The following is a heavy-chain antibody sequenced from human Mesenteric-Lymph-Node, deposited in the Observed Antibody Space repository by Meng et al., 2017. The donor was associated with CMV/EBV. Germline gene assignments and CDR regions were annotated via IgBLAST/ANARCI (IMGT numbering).Heavy chain of an antibody. Sequence: GGSLRLSCVASGFTFSSYPMSWVRQAPGRGLEWVSSISSSSNYIDYADSVKGRFTFSRDNAKNSLYLQMNSLRAEDTAVYYCARDPGGHFDYWGQGTLVTVSS. D-gene: IGHD1-14*01. V-gene: IGHV3-21*01. CDR3: ARDPGGHFDY. CDR2: ISSSSNYI. J-gene: IGHJ4*02. CDR1: GFTFSSYP.